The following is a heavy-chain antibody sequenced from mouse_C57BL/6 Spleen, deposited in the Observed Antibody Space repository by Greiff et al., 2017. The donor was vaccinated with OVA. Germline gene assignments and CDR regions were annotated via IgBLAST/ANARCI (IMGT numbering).Heavy chain of an antibody. J-gene: IGHJ2*01. Sequence: DVMLVESGGGLVKPGGSLKLSCAASGFTFSSYTMSWVRQTPEKRLEWVATISGGGGNTYYPDSVKGRFTISRDNAKNTLYLQMSSLRSEDTALYYCARLTFDYWGQGTTLTVSS. CDR2: ISGGGGNT. CDR3: ARLTFDY. V-gene: IGHV5-9*01. CDR1: GFTFSSYT. D-gene: IGHD1-3*01.